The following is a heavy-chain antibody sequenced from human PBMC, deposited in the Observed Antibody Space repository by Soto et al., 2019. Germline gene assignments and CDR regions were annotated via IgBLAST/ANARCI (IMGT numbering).Heavy chain of an antibody. CDR1: GFSLSTSGVG. D-gene: IGHD2-15*01. Sequence: QITLKESGPTLVKPTQTLTLTCTFSGFSLSTSGVGVGWIRQPPGKALEWLALIYWDDDKRYSPSLKSRLTITKDTSKNQLVLTMTHMDPVDTATYYCAHSRYGTPEWGVWFDPWGQGTLVTVSS. CDR2: IYWDDDK. CDR3: AHSRYGTPEWGVWFDP. V-gene: IGHV2-5*02. J-gene: IGHJ5*02.